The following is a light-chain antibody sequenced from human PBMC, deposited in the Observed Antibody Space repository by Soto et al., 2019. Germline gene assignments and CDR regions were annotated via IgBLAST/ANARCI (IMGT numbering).Light chain of an antibody. CDR3: LQHNSYPLT. CDR1: QGIRND. V-gene: IGKV1-17*01. CDR2: LAS. J-gene: IGKJ3*01. Sequence: DVQMTQSPSSLSASVGDRVTITCRASQGIRNDLGWYQQRPGKAPKRLIYLASSWQSGVPSRFSGSGSVTDFTLSISSMQPEDFATYYFLQHNSYPLTFGPGTKVDIK.